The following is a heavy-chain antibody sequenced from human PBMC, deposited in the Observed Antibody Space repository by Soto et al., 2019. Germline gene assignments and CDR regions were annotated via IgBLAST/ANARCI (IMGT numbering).Heavy chain of an antibody. CDR1: GFTFSNSA. J-gene: IGHJ5*02. D-gene: IGHD6-19*01. V-gene: IGHV3-23*01. CDR3: AKCSVGTVRSSGWCNRFDP. Sequence: EVRLLESGGGLVQPGGSLRLSCAASGFTFSNSAMNWVRQAPGKGLEWVSSIRVGGGDTFYADSVKGRFTVSRDTSKNTVYLEMNSLRAEDTAIYYCAKCSVGTVRSSGWCNRFDPWGQGTLVTVSS. CDR2: IRVGGGDT.